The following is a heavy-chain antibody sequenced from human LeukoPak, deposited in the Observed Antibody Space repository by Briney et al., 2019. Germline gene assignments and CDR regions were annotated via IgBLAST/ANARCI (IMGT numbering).Heavy chain of an antibody. D-gene: IGHD6-13*01. V-gene: IGHV4-61*01. J-gene: IGHJ4*02. CDR1: GYSISSGYY. CDR2: IYNSGST. CDR3: ARGVVAAAGRTFDF. Sequence: PSETLSLTCTVSGYSISSGYYWSWIRQPPGQGLEWIGYIYNSGSTNYNPSLKSRVTISLDTSKNQFSLKLSSVTAADTAVYYCARGVVAAAGRTFDFWGQGTLVTVSS.